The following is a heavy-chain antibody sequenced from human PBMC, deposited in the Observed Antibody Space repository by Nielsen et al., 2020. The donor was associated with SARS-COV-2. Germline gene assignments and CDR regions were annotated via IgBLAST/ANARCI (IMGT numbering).Heavy chain of an antibody. CDR3: AREGLDYYYMDV. J-gene: IGHJ6*03. Sequence: GVLKISCAASGFRFTSYSMNWVRQAPGKGLEWVASITMSGAYMYYADSVRGRFTVSRDNAKNSLYLQMNSLRDEDTAVYYCAREGLDYYYMDVWGKGTTVTVSS. V-gene: IGHV3-21*01. CDR2: ITMSGAYM. CDR1: GFRFTSYS. D-gene: IGHD6-6*01.